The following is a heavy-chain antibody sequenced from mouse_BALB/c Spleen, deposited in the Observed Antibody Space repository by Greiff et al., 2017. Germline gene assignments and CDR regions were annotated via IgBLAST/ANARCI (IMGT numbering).Heavy chain of an antibody. D-gene: IGHD1-1*01. CDR3: ARGYYGSSYVDYFDY. CDR2: ISSGGSYT. CDR1: GFTFSSYA. V-gene: IGHV5-9-4*01. J-gene: IGHJ2*01. Sequence: EVQVVESGGGLVKPGGSLKLSCAASGFTFSSYAMSWVRQSPEKRLEWVAEISSGGSYTYYPDTVTGRFTISRDNAKNTLYLEMSSLRSEDTAMYYCARGYYGSSYVDYFDYWGQGTTLTVSS.